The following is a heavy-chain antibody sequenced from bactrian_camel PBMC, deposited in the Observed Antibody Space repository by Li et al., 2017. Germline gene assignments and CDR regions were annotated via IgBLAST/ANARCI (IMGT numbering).Heavy chain of an antibody. V-gene: IGHV3S5*01. Sequence: HVQLVESGGGLVQPGGSLTLSCVASGVVFSDYYMIWARQAPGKELEWVSRIYPDGRGKDYADSVKGRFTISKDDAKNTLNLQMNSLKPEDTAMYYCAAALPFAGCVPAWRGGPYWGQGTQVTVS. CDR1: GVVFSDYY. J-gene: IGHJ4*01. D-gene: IGHD1*01. CDR3: AAALPFAGCVPAWRGGPY. CDR2: IYPDGRGK.